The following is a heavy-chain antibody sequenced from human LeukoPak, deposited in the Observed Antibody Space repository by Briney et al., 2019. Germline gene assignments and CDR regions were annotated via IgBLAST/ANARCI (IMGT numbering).Heavy chain of an antibody. CDR3: ARGLYDSSGYYYVFDY. CDR2: NSRNP. J-gene: IGHJ4*02. Sequence: PSETLSLTCAVYGGSISSSSYYWGWVRQPPGKGLEWIGNNSRNPYYNPSLKSRVTISVDTSKNQFSLKLSSVTAADTAVYYCARGLYDSSGYYYVFDYWGQGTLVTVSS. CDR1: GGSISSSSYY. V-gene: IGHV4-39*07. D-gene: IGHD3-22*01.